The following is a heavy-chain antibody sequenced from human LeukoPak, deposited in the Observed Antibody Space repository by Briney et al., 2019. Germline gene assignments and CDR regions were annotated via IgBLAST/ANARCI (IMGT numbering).Heavy chain of an antibody. J-gene: IGHJ5*02. D-gene: IGHD4-11*01. CDR2: IYYSGST. CDR1: GGSISSGGYY. CDR3: ARVAPGLPWFDP. V-gene: IGHV4-31*01. Sequence: SETLSLTCTVSGGSISSGGYYWSWIRQHPGKGLEWIGYIYYSGSTYYNPSLRSPVTISIDTSKNQFSLKLSSVTAADTAVYYCARVAPGLPWFDPWGQGTLVTVSS.